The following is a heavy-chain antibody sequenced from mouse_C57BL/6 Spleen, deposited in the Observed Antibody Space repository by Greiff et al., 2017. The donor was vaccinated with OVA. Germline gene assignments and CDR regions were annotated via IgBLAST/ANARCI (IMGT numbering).Heavy chain of an antibody. CDR3: ARWENYYGSSMFAY. CDR1: GYAFSSSW. V-gene: IGHV1-82*01. J-gene: IGHJ3*01. CDR2: IYPGDGDT. D-gene: IGHD1-1*01. Sequence: QVQLQQSGPELVKPGASVKISCKASGYAFSSSWMNWVKQRPGKGLEWIGRIYPGDGDTNYNGKFKGKATLTADKSSSTAYMQLSSLTSEDSAVYFCARWENYYGSSMFAYWGQGTLVTVSA.